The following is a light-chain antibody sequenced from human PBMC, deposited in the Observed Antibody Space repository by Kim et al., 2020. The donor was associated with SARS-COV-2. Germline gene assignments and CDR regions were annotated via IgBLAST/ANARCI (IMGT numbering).Light chain of an antibody. J-gene: IGLJ2*01. CDR1: SLKRNY. Sequence: ALGKTARIKGKGDSLKRNYGRWNQQRKGQGPVLDIYGKDSRPTGIPARFSGPRSGDTASLIITGVQAEDEADYYCNSRDSTGEHVVFGGGTQLTVL. CDR3: NSRDSTGEHVV. CDR2: GKD. V-gene: IGLV3-19*01.